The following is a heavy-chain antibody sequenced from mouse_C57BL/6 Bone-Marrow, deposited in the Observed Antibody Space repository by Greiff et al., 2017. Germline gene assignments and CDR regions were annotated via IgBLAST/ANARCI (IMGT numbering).Heavy chain of an antibody. Sequence: EVMLVESGGGLVKPGESLKLSCESTEYEFPSHDMSWVRKTPEKRLELVAAINSDGGRTYYPDNMERRFIISRHNTNKTLYLQMSSLRSEDTALYYFARHWDIAYWGQGTLVTVSA. J-gene: IGHJ3*01. D-gene: IGHD4-1*01. CDR1: EYEFPSHD. V-gene: IGHV5-2*01. CDR3: ARHWDIAY. CDR2: INSDGGRT.